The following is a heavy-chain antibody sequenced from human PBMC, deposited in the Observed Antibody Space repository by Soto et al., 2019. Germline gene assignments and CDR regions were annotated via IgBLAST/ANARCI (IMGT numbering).Heavy chain of an antibody. D-gene: IGHD3-22*01. V-gene: IGHV3-13*01. Sequence: GSLGLACTACGCTFRSYDMHGVRQATGKGLEWVSAIGTAGDTYYPGSVKGRFTISRENAKNSLYLQMNSLRAGDTAVYYCATVRKYDYDSSGQAAYYFDYWGQGTLVTVYS. J-gene: IGHJ4*02. CDR3: ATVRKYDYDSSGQAAYYFDY. CDR2: IGTAGDT. CDR1: GCTFRSYD.